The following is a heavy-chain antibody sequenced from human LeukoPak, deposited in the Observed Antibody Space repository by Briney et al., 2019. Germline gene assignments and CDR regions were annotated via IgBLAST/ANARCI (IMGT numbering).Heavy chain of an antibody. CDR2: IYYSGST. D-gene: IGHD3-22*01. CDR1: GGSISSGDYY. Sequence: TSETLSLTCTVSGGSISSGDYYWSWIRQPPGKGLEWIGYIYYSGSTYYNPSLKSRVTISVDTSKNQFSLKLSSVTAADTAVYYCARATGRRGDTGCYYSWDYWGQGTLVSVSS. V-gene: IGHV4-30-4*08. J-gene: IGHJ4*02. CDR3: ARATGRRGDTGCYYSWDY.